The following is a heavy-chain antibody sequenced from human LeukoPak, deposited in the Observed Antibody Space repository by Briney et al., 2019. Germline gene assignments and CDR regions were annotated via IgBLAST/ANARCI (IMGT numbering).Heavy chain of an antibody. CDR2: INSDGSST. CDR1: GFTFSSYW. V-gene: IGHV3-74*01. J-gene: IGHJ3*02. Sequence: GGSLRLSCAASGFTFSSYWMHWVRQAPGKGLVWVSRINSDGSSTSYADSVKGRFTISRDNAKNTLYLQMNSLRAEDTAVYYCARGAYGDYGFYAFDIWGRGTMVTVSS. D-gene: IGHD4-17*01. CDR3: ARGAYGDYGFYAFDI.